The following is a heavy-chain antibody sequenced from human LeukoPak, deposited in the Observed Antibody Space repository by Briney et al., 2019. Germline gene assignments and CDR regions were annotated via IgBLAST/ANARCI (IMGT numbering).Heavy chain of an antibody. CDR2: INHSGST. Sequence: SETLSLTRAVYGGSFSGYYWGWIRPPPGKGLGWIGEINHSGSTNYNPSPKSRVTISVDTSKNQFSLKLSSVTAADTAVYYCARRMGVTYYDILTGYAPSYFDYWGQGTLVTVSS. J-gene: IGHJ4*02. D-gene: IGHD3-9*01. CDR3: ARRMGVTYYDILTGYAPSYFDY. CDR1: GGSFSGYY. V-gene: IGHV4-34*01.